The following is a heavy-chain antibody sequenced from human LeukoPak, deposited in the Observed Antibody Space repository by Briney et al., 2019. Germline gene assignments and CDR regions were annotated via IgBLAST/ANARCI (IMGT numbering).Heavy chain of an antibody. CDR2: IYPSGAT. D-gene: IGHD2-21*01. CDR3: VGVREGDSRPCES. J-gene: IGHJ5*02. CDR1: GGSFGANY. V-gene: IGHV4-34*01. Sequence: SETLSLTCAVSGGSFGANYWSWIRQPPGGGLEWIAEIYPSGATQYNPSLTGRVTISADRSKSQFSLRLSSVTAADTAVYYCVGVREGDSRPCESWGQGTPVTVSS.